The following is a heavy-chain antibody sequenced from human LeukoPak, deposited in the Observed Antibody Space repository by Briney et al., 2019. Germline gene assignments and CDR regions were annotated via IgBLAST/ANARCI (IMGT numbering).Heavy chain of an antibody. V-gene: IGHV3-21*01. CDR1: GFTFSSYT. CDR3: VDDSSGYYAY. D-gene: IGHD3-22*01. CDR2: ISSSSSYI. Sequence: GGSLRLSCAVSGFTFSSYTMNWVRQAPGKGLEWVSSISSSSSYIYYADSVKGRFTISRDNAKNSLYLQMNSLRAEDTAVYYCVDDSSGYYAYWGQGTLVTVSS. J-gene: IGHJ4*02.